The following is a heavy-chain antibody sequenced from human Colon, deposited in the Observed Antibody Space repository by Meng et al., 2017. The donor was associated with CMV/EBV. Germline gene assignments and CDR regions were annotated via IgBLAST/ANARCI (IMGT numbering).Heavy chain of an antibody. Sequence: GSLRLSCTVSGGSISSTNYYWGWIRQPPGKGLEWIGSLYYTGSTDYNPSLKSRVTISVDTSKNQFSLKLSSVTAAGTAVYYCARERRYYGSRSPDNWGQGTLVTVSS. CDR3: ARERRYYGSRSPDN. D-gene: IGHD3-10*01. CDR1: GGSISSTNYY. V-gene: IGHV4-39*07. J-gene: IGHJ4*02. CDR2: LYYTGST.